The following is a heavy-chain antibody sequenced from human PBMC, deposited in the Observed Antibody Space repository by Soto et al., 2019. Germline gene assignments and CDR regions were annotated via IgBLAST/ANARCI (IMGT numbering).Heavy chain of an antibody. Sequence: QVQLQESGPGLVKSSETLSLTCTVSGGSVSSEHYYWNWIRQAPGKGLEWIGYFFYTGSTNYNPSLESRHTMSVDMSKNHFSLKLSSVTAADTAVYYCAGGTDGKKVEYWGQGTLVTVSS. CDR2: FFYTGST. CDR1: GGSVSSEHYY. D-gene: IGHD1-1*01. V-gene: IGHV4-61*03. J-gene: IGHJ4*02. CDR3: AGGTDGKKVEY.